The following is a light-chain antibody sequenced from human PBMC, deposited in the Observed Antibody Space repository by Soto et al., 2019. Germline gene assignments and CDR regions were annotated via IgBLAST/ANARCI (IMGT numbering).Light chain of an antibody. J-gene: IGLJ3*02. CDR3: QSYDNSLGGSV. CDR1: NSSIGAGYD. V-gene: IGLV1-40*01. Sequence: QSVLTQPPSVSGAPGQRVTISCTGSNSSIGAGYDVHWFQQLPGTAPKLLIYGKSNRPSGVPDRFSGSKSGTSASLAITGLQDEDEADYYCQSYDNSLGGSVFGGGTKLTVL. CDR2: GKS.